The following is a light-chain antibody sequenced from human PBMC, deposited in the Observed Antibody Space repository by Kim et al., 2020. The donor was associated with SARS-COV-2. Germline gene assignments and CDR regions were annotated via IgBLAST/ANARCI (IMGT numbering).Light chain of an antibody. V-gene: IGLV1-51*01. J-gene: IGLJ3*02. CDR1: SSNIGNNH. CDR2: END. Sequence: GQNIIIPCSRSSSNIGNNHVSWYQQLPGTAPKLLIFENDVRPSGIPDRFSGSKSATSATLGITGLQTGDEADYYCGAWDNSLGGAVFGGGTKLTVL. CDR3: GAWDNSLGGAV.